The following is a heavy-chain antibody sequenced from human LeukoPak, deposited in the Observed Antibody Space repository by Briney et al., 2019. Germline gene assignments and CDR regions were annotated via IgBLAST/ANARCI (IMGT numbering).Heavy chain of an antibody. Sequence: SETLSLTCTVSGGSISSYYWSWIRQPPGKGLEWIGYIYYSGSTNYNPSLKSRVTISVDTSKNQFSLKLSSVTAADTAVYYCARYKVGATYAFDIWGQGTMVTVSS. D-gene: IGHD1-26*01. V-gene: IGHV4-59*01. CDR3: ARYKVGATYAFDI. CDR1: GGSISSYY. CDR2: IYYSGST. J-gene: IGHJ3*02.